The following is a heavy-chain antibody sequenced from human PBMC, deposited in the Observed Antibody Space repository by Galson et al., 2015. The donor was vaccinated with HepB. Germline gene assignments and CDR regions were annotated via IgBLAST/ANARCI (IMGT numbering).Heavy chain of an antibody. CDR2: IKQDGSEK. Sequence: SLRLSCAASGFSFASYWMTWVRQAPGKGLEWVANIKQDGSEKSYVDSVKGRFTISRDNAKNSLYLQMNSLRAEDAAVYYCAGGLWNYGHWGQGALVTVSS. D-gene: IGHD1-7*01. V-gene: IGHV3-7*05. J-gene: IGHJ4*02. CDR1: GFSFASYW. CDR3: AGGLWNYGH.